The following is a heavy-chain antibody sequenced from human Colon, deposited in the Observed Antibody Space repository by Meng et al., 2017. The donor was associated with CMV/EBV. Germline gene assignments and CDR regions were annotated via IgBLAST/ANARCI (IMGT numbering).Heavy chain of an antibody. V-gene: IGHV3-74*01. Sequence: LESRGGLVLPGGSLRLSCVASGFTFSPYSMHWVRRAPGKGLMCVSVFKNDGGSTTYADSVKGRFTISRDNAKNTLYLQLNSLRAEDTAVYYCARGGGGGSYFDYWGQGTLVTVSS. CDR1: GFTFSPYS. J-gene: IGHJ4*02. CDR3: ARGGGGGSYFDY. CDR2: FKNDGGST. D-gene: IGHD2-15*01.